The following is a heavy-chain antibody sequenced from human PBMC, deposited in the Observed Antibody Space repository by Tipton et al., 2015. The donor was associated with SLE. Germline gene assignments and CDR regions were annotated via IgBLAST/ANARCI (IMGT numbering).Heavy chain of an antibody. V-gene: IGHV3-21*01. Sequence: GSLRLSCAAPGFTFSSYSMNWVRQAPGKGLEWVSSISSSSSYIYYADSVKGRFTISRDNAKNSLYLQMNSLRAEDTAVYYCARALLWFSRTGGYSHGMDVWGQGTTVTVSS. CDR3: ARALLWFSRTGGYSHGMDV. D-gene: IGHD3-10*01. J-gene: IGHJ6*02. CDR1: GFTFSSYS. CDR2: ISSSSSYI.